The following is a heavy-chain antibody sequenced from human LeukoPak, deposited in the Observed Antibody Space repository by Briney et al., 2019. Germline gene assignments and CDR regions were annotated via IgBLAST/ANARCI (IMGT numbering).Heavy chain of an antibody. V-gene: IGHV3-64*01. D-gene: IGHD3-9*01. J-gene: IGHJ4*02. CDR3: ARGYYDILAGLFDY. CDR2: ISSNGGST. Sequence: GGSLRLSCAASGFTFSSYAMHWVRQAPGKGLEYVSAISSNGGSTYYANSVKGRFTISRDNSKNTLYLQMGSLRAEDMAVYYCARGYYDILAGLFDYWGQGTLATVSS. CDR1: GFTFSSYA.